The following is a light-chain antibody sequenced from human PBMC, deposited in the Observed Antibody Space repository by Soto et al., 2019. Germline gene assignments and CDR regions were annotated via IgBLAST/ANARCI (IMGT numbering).Light chain of an antibody. CDR1: QSISSW. J-gene: IGKJ1*01. Sequence: DIQMTQSPSTLSASWLYIVTITCXASQSISSWLAWYQQKPGKAPKLLIYKASTLESGVPSNFSGSGSGTEFTLTISSLQPEDFATYYCQQYHIYSWTFGQGTKVDIK. CDR2: KAS. CDR3: QQYHIYSWT. V-gene: IGKV1-5*03.